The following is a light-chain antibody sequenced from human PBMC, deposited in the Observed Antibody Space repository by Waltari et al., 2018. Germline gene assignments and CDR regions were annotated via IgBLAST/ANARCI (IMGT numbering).Light chain of an antibody. CDR2: MGS. Sequence: DIVMTQSPLSLPVTPGEPASISCRSSQSLLHRNGYNSLEWYLQQPGQSPQLLIYMGSNRASGVPDRFSGSGSGTDFTLKISRVEAEDVGIYFCMQGLQTPTFGQGTRLEIK. J-gene: IGKJ5*01. V-gene: IGKV2-28*01. CDR3: MQGLQTPT. CDR1: QSLLHRNGYNS.